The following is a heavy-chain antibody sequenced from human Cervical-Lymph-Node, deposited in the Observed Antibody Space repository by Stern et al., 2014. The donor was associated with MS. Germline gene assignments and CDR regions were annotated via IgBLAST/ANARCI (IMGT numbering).Heavy chain of an antibody. D-gene: IGHD2-15*01. J-gene: IGHJ4*02. CDR3: ASQKCSGGSCYYPLGGVSH. CDR1: TGAIRSGDFY. CDR2: IYTTGST. V-gene: IGHV4-61*02. Sequence: VQLVESGPGLVKPSHTLSLTCTVSTGAIRSGDFYWSWIRQSAGKGLEWLGHIYTTGSTNYNPSSRRLATIPVDPTKTHSSLRLTSVTAADTAVYYCASQKCSGGSCYYPLGGVSHWGQGTLVTVSS.